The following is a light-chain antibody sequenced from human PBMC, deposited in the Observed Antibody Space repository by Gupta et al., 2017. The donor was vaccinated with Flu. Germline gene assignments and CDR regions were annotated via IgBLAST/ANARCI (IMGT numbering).Light chain of an antibody. CDR3: NSRDSSDNHWV. Sequence: SSALTQDPAVSVALGQTVRITCQGDSLRTYYASWYQQKPGQAPILVIYNKNDRPSGIPDRFSGSSSGNIASLTITGAQAEDEGDYYCNSRDSSDNHWVFGGGTKLTVL. CDR1: SLRTYY. V-gene: IGLV3-19*01. J-gene: IGLJ3*02. CDR2: NKN.